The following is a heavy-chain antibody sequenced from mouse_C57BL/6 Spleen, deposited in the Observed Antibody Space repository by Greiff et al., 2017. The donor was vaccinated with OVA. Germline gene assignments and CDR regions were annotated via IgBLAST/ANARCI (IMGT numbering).Heavy chain of an antibody. Sequence: EVQLVESGGGLVKPGGSLKLSCAASGFTFSDYGMHWVRQAPEKGLEWVAYISSGSSTIYYADTVKGRFTISRDNAKNTLFLQMTSLRSEDTAMYYCARPYCYGSSYYFDYWGQGTTLTVSS. J-gene: IGHJ2*01. CDR2: ISSGSSTI. CDR3: ARPYCYGSSYYFDY. D-gene: IGHD1-1*01. V-gene: IGHV5-17*01. CDR1: GFTFSDYG.